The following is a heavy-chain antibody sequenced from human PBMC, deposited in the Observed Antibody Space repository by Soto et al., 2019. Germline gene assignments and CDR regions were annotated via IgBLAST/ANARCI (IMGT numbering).Heavy chain of an antibody. CDR2: IYYSGST. V-gene: IGHV4-59*08. CDR1: GGSISSYY. Sequence: SETLSLTCTVSGGSISSYYWSWIRQPPGKGLEWIGYIYYSGSTNYNPSLKSRVTISVDTSKNQFSLKLSSVTAADTAVYYCARLGVCRGGSCYYHYYFEYCGQGPLVTVSS. J-gene: IGHJ4*02. CDR3: ARLGVCRGGSCYYHYYFEY. D-gene: IGHD2-15*01.